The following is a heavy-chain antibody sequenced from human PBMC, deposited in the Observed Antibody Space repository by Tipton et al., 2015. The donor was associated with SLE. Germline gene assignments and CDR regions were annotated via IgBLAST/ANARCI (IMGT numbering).Heavy chain of an antibody. J-gene: IGHJ4*02. CDR3: PENDQPGGPLDY. D-gene: IGHD1-1*01. V-gene: IGHV1-2*02. CDR2: INPNSGGT. Sequence: QVQLVQSGAEVEKPGSSVKVSCKASGGTFSSYAISWVRQAPGQGLEWMGWINPNSGGTNYAQKFQGRVTMTRDTSISTAYMKRSGLEPANTPVYSWPENDQPGGPLDYGGRETRV. CDR1: GGTFSSYA.